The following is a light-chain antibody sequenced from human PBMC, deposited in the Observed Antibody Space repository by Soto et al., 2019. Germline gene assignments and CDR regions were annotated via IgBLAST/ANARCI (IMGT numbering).Light chain of an antibody. J-gene: IGKJ4*01. CDR1: QSISSSY. Sequence: ENVLTQSPGTLSLSPGERATLSCRASQSISSSYLAWYQQKPGHPPRLLIYGASNRATGIPERFSGSGSGTEFTLTISRLEPEDFAVYYCQQYSGSPPLTFGGGTKVEIK. CDR3: QQYSGSPPLT. V-gene: IGKV3-20*01. CDR2: GAS.